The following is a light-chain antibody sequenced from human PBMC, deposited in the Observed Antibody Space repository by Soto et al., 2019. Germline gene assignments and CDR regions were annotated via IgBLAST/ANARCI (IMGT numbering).Light chain of an antibody. Sequence: SYELTQPPSVSVSPGQTASITCSGDKLGDKYACWYQQKPGQSPVLVIYQDNKRPSGIPERFSGSNSGNTATLTISGTQAMDEADYYCQAWDSTTFWVFGTGTKLPS. CDR3: QAWDSTTFWV. J-gene: IGLJ1*01. V-gene: IGLV3-1*01. CDR1: KLGDKY. CDR2: QDN.